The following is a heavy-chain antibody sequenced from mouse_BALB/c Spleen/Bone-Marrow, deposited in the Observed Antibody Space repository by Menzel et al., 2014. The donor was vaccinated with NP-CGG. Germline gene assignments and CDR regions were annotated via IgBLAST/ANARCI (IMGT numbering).Heavy chain of an antibody. Sequence: VQLQQPGAELVKPGASVKLSCTASGFNIKDTYMHWVKQRPEQGLEWIGRIDPANGNTKYDPKFQGKATITADTSSNTAYLQLSSLTSEDTAVYYRARNGNYGAWFAYWGQGTLVTVSA. CDR2: IDPANGNT. CDR1: GFNIKDTY. CDR3: ARNGNYGAWFAY. D-gene: IGHD2-1*01. J-gene: IGHJ3*01. V-gene: IGHV14-3*02.